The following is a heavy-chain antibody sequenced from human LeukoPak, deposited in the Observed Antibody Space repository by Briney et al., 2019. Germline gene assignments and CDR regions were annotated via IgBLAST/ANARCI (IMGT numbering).Heavy chain of an antibody. CDR2: INHSGST. CDR3: ARHVRYCSGGSCYRATNWFDP. J-gene: IGHJ5*02. D-gene: IGHD2-15*01. Sequence: SETLSLTCAVYGGSFSGYYWSWIRQPPGKGLEWIGEINHSGSTNYNPSLKSRVTISVDTSKNRFSLKLSSVTAADTAVYYCARHVRYCSGGSCYRATNWFDPWGQGTLVTVSS. CDR1: GGSFSGYY. V-gene: IGHV4-34*01.